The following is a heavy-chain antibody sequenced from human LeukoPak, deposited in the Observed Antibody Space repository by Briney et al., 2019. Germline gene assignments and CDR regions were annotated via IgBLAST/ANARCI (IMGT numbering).Heavy chain of an antibody. D-gene: IGHD3-22*01. J-gene: IGHJ4*02. CDR1: GFIFSTYA. V-gene: IGHV3-23*01. CDR3: AKRGAYDSSGYYLDY. Sequence: GGSLRLSCAASGFIFSTYAMNWVRQAPGKGLEWVSAISKIADRTYYADSVKGRFTISRDNSKSTLYLQMNSLRAEDTAVYYCAKRGAYDSSGYYLDYWGQGTLVTVSS. CDR2: ISKIADRT.